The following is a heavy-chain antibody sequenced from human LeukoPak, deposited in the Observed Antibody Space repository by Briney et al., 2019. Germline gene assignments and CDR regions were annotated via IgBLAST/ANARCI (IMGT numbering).Heavy chain of an antibody. V-gene: IGHV3-33*03. J-gene: IGHJ5*02. D-gene: IGHD2-21*02. CDR1: GFTFSSYG. CDR3: ASLHCGGDCRMGYNWFDP. CDR2: IWYDGSNK. Sequence: PGGSLRLSCAASGFTFSSYGMHWVRQAPGKGLEWVAVIWYDGSNKYYADSVKGRFTISRDNAKNSLYLQMNSLRAEDTAVYYCASLHCGGDCRMGYNWFDPWGQGTLVTVSS.